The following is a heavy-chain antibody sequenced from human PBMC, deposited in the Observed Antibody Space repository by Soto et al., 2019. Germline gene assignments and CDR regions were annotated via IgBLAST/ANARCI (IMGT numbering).Heavy chain of an antibody. CDR3: ATAFDI. Sequence: PGGSLILSCAASGFTFSTYAMNWVRQAPGKGLEWVSAVSGSGVRTYYADSVKGRFTISRDNSKNTLYLQMNSLRAEGTAVYYCATAFDIWGQGTMVTVSS. V-gene: IGHV3-23*01. CDR2: VSGSGVRT. CDR1: GFTFSTYA. J-gene: IGHJ3*02.